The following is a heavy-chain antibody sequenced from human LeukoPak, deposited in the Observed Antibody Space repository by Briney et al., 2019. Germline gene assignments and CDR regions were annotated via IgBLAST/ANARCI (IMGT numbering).Heavy chain of an antibody. CDR1: GGSISSSSYY. D-gene: IGHD4-17*01. Sequence: PSETLSLTCTVSGGSISSSSYYWGWIRQPPGTGLEWIGSIYYSGSTYYNPSLKSRVTISVDTSKNQFSLKLSSVTAADTAVYYCARETDTTVTENWFDHWGQGTLVTVSS. CDR2: IYYSGST. V-gene: IGHV4-39*07. J-gene: IGHJ5*02. CDR3: ARETDTTVTENWFDH.